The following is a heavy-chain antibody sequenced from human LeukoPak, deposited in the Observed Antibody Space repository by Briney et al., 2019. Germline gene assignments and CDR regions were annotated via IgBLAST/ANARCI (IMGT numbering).Heavy chain of an antibody. CDR1: GFTVSTNY. V-gene: IGHV3-74*01. CDR3: ARGIVGATETDY. J-gene: IGHJ4*02. CDR2: INSDGSST. D-gene: IGHD1-26*01. Sequence: GGSLRLSCAASGFTVSTNYMSWVRQAPGKGLEWVSRINSDGSSTSYADSVKGRFTISRDNAKNTLYLQMNSLRAEDTAVYYCARGIVGATETDYWGQGTLVTVSS.